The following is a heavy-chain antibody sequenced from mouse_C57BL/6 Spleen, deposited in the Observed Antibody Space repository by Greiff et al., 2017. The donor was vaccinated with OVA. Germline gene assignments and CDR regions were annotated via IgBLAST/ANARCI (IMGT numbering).Heavy chain of an antibody. Sequence: EVQLQESGPGLVKPSQSLSLTCSVTGYSITSGYYWNWIRQFPGNKLEWMGYISYDGSNNYNPSLKNRIFITRDTSKNQFFLKLNSVTTEDTATYYCARESNPNYFDYWGQGTTLTVSS. CDR2: ISYDGSN. V-gene: IGHV3-6*01. J-gene: IGHJ2*01. CDR1: GYSITSGYY. CDR3: ARESNPNYFDY. D-gene: IGHD2-5*01.